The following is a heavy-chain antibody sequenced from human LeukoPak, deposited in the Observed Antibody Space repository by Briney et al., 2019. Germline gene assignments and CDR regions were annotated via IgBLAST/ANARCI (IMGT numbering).Heavy chain of an antibody. CDR1: GGSFSGYY. V-gene: IGHV4-34*01. CDR3: ASTIAVAGTFDY. D-gene: IGHD6-19*01. J-gene: IGHJ4*02. Sequence: PSETLSLTCAVYGGSFSGYYWSWIRQPPGKGLEWIGEINHSGSTNYNPSLKSRVTISVDTSKNQFSLKLSSVTAADTAVYYCASTIAVAGTFDYWGQGILVTVSS. CDR2: INHSGST.